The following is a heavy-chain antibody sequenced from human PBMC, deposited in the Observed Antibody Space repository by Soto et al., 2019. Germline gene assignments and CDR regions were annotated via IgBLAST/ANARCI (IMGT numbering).Heavy chain of an antibody. V-gene: IGHV3-74*01. D-gene: IGHD6-19*01. Sequence: GGSLRLSCAASGFTFSSYWMHWVRPAPGKGLVWVSRINSDGSSTSYADSVTGRFTISRDNAKNTLYLQMNSLRAEDTSVYYCAREFAAFRRGGWSENWFDPWGQGTLVTVSS. CDR3: AREFAAFRRGGWSENWFDP. CDR2: INSDGSST. J-gene: IGHJ5*02. CDR1: GFTFSSYW.